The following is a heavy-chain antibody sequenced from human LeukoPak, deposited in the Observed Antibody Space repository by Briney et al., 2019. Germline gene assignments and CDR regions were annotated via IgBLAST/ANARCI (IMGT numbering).Heavy chain of an antibody. V-gene: IGHV3-53*05. CDR3: ARGSIMGARGLGDY. Sequence: GGSLRLSCAASGFTVSSNYMSWVRQAPGKGLEWVSVIYSGGSTYYADSVKGRFTISRDNSKNTLYLQMNSLRAEDTAVYYCARGSIMGARGLGDYWGQGTLATVSS. CDR2: IYSGGST. D-gene: IGHD1-26*01. CDR1: GFTVSSNY. J-gene: IGHJ4*02.